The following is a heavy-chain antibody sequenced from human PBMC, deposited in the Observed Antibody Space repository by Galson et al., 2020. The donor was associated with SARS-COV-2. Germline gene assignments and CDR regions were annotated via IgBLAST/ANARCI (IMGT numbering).Heavy chain of an antibody. D-gene: IGHD1-1*01. J-gene: IGHJ3*02. CDR2: IRNKANNYAT. V-gene: IGHV3-73*01. CDR3: TSLEYTNIGTAFNI. CDR1: GFAFSASA. Sequence: KVSCAASGFAFSASAVHWVRQASGKGLEWLGRIRNKANNYATTYGESVKGRFVISRDDSKNMAYLQMNSLKPEDTALYYCTSLEYTNIGTAFNIWGQGAMVTVSS.